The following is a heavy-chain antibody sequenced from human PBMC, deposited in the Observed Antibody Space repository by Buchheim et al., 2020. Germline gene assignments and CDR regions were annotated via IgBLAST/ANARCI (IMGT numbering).Heavy chain of an antibody. V-gene: IGHV3-30*03. CDR3: AIISEVAGSYFDY. Sequence: QVQLVESGGGVVQPGRSLRLSCAASGFTFSSYGMHWVRQAPGKGLEWVAVISYDGSNKYYADSVKGRFTTSRDNSKNTLYLQMNSLRAEDTAVYYCAIISEVAGSYFDYWGQGTL. D-gene: IGHD6-19*01. CDR1: GFTFSSYG. J-gene: IGHJ4*02. CDR2: ISYDGSNK.